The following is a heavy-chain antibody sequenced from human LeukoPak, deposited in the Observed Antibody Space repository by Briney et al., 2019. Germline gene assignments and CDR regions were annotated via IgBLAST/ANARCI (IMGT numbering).Heavy chain of an antibody. V-gene: IGHV4-61*01. Sequence: SETLSLTCTVSGGSVSSGSYYWSWIRQPPGKGLEWIGYIYYSGSTNYNPSLKSRVTISVDTSKNQFSLKLSSVTAADTAVYYCARDCPYGLLDPWGQGTLVTVSS. J-gene: IGHJ5*02. CDR1: GGSVSSGSYY. D-gene: IGHD3-10*01. CDR3: ARDCPYGLLDP. CDR2: IYYSGST.